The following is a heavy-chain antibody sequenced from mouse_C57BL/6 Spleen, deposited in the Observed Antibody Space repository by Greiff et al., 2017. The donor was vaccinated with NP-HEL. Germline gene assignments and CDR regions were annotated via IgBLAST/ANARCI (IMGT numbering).Heavy chain of an antibody. Sequence: VQLKQPGTELVKPGASVKLSCKASGYTFTSYWMHWVKQRPGQGLEWIGNINPSNGGTNYNEKFKSKATLTVDKSSSTAYMQLSSLTSEDSAVYYCATMITTGYYAMDYWGQGTSVTVSS. V-gene: IGHV1-53*01. CDR3: ATMITTGYYAMDY. CDR2: INPSNGGT. CDR1: GYTFTSYW. J-gene: IGHJ4*01. D-gene: IGHD2-4*01.